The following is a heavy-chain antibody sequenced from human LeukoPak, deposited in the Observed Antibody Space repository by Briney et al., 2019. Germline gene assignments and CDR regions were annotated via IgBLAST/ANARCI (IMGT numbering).Heavy chain of an antibody. V-gene: IGHV4-59*01. J-gene: IGHJ6*03. CDR3: ARAERSQNYYYYYMDV. CDR1: GGSISSFY. CDR2: IYYSGST. Sequence: SETLSLTCTVSGGSISSFYWSWIRQPPGKGLEWIGYIYYSGSTNYNPSLKSRVTISVDTSKNQFSLKLSSVTAADTAVYYCARAERSQNYYYYYMDVWGKGTTVTISS. D-gene: IGHD1-26*01.